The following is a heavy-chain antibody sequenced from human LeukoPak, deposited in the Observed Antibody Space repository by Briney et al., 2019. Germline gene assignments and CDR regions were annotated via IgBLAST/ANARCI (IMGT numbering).Heavy chain of an antibody. J-gene: IGHJ4*02. CDR3: ARDCGKYYYDSSGYYPDY. V-gene: IGHV3-33*01. Sequence: PGGSLRLSCAASGFTFSSYGMHWVRQAPGKGLEWEAVIWYDGSNKYYADSVKGRFTISRDNSKNTLYLQMNSLRAEDTAVYYCARDCGKYYYDSSGYYPDYWGQGTLVTVSS. D-gene: IGHD3-22*01. CDR2: IWYDGSNK. CDR1: GFTFSSYG.